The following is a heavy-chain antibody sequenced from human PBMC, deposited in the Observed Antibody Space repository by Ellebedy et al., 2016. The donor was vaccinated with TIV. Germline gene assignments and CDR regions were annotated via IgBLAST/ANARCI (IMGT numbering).Heavy chain of an antibody. CDR2: ISYDGSVK. CDR1: GFSFSSHA. CDR3: AREAGYSINWAPGGY. J-gene: IGHJ4*02. V-gene: IGHV3-30-3*01. Sequence: PGGSLRLSCAASGFSFSSHAMHWVRQAPGKGLEWVAVISYDGSVKYYADSVKGRFTISRDDSKNTLYLQMNSLRPEDTAVYYCAREAGYSINWAPGGYWGQGTLVTVSS. D-gene: IGHD6-13*01.